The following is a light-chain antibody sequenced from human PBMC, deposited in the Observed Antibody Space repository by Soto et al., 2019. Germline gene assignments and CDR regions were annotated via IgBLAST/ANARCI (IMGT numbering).Light chain of an antibody. CDR2: AAS. Sequence: DIQMTQSPSSVSASVGDRVTITCRASQGISSWLAWYQQEPGKAPNLLIYAASSLQSGDLSRFSGSGSGTEFTLTISSMQPEDFAHYYCQQANSFPRTFGQGTKVEIK. J-gene: IGKJ1*01. CDR1: QGISSW. CDR3: QQANSFPRT. V-gene: IGKV1-12*01.